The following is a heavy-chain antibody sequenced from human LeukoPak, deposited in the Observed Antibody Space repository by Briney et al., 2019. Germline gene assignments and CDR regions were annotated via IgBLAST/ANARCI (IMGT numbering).Heavy chain of an antibody. D-gene: IGHD4-11*01. V-gene: IGHV4-34*01. J-gene: IGHJ4*02. Sequence: RASETLSLTCAVSGGSFSGYYWTWIRQPPGKGLEWIGEINHSGSANYNPSLMSRVTTSLDTSKNHFSLNLSSVTAADTAVYYCARGQGTVTTHWGQGTLVTVSS. CDR2: INHSGSA. CDR1: GGSFSGYY. CDR3: ARGQGTVTTH.